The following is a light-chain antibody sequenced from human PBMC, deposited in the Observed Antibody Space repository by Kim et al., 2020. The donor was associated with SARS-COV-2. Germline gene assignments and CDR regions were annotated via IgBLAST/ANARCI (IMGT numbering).Light chain of an antibody. V-gene: IGLV2-8*01. CDR3: ASHGGYDYV. CDR2: EVT. J-gene: IGLJ1*01. CDR1: RGDFGSYKY. Sequence: PGQSGAIASSGTRGDFGSYKYVSWYQQHPGKSPKLIIYEVTKRPSGVPDRFSGSMSGNTASLTDSGLQAEDVADYYCASHGGYDYVFGTGTKVTVL.